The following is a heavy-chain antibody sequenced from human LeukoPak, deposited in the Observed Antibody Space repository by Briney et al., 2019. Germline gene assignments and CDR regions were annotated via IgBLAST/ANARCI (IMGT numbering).Heavy chain of an antibody. D-gene: IGHD3-22*01. J-gene: IGHJ3*02. V-gene: IGHV1-18*01. CDR3: ARDSRNYYDSSGLRAFDI. Sequence: ASVKVSCKASGYTFTSYDITWVRQAPGQGLEWMGWISAYNGNTNYAQKFQGRVTMTTDTSTNTAYMELTSLRSDDTAVYYCARDSRNYYDSSGLRAFDIWGQGTMVTVSS. CDR2: ISAYNGNT. CDR1: GYTFTSYD.